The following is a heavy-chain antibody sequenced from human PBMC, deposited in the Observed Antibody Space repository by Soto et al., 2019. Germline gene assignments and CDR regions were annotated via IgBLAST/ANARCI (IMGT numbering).Heavy chain of an antibody. Sequence: ETLSLTGTVSGGSISSYYWSWIRQPPGKGLEWIGYIYYSGSTNYNPSLKSRVTISVDTSKNQFSLKLSSVTAADTAVYYCARDSAAALGYGMDVWGQGTTVTVSS. D-gene: IGHD6-13*01. CDR3: ARDSAAALGYGMDV. V-gene: IGHV4-59*01. CDR1: GGSISSYY. CDR2: IYYSGST. J-gene: IGHJ6*02.